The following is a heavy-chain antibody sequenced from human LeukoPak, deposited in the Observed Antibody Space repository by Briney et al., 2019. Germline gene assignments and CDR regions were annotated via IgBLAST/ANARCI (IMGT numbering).Heavy chain of an antibody. Sequence: SETLSLTCTVSGGSISGYYWSWIRQPAGKGLEWIGHIYTSGSTNYNPSLKSRVTMSVDTSKNQFSLKLSSVTVADTAVYCCARELSFGVYSENYYFDYWGQGTLVTVSS. CDR3: ARELSFGVYSENYYFDY. J-gene: IGHJ4*02. CDR1: GGSISGYY. D-gene: IGHD5-12*01. V-gene: IGHV4-4*07. CDR2: IYTSGST.